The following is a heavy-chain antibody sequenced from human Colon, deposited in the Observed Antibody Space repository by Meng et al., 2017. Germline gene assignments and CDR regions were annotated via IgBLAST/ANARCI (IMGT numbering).Heavy chain of an antibody. CDR3: ARLSGGQWVDS. Sequence: QVQLQDAGPGRVRTSETLSLTCTFSGGAVNSDNYYWNWLRLPPGKGLEWIGYIYYSGTTNYNPSHKSRVTISLYTSKTQFSLRLTSVAAADTAVYYCARLSGGQWVDSWGQGTLVTVSS. V-gene: IGHV4-61*01. J-gene: IGHJ4*02. CDR2: IYYSGTT. CDR1: GGAVNSDNYY. D-gene: IGHD2-15*01.